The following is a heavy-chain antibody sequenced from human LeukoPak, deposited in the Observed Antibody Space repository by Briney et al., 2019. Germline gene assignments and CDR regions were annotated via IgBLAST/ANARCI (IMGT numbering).Heavy chain of an antibody. Sequence: GGSLRLSCAASGFTFSSYAMSWVRHAPGKGLEWVSDLSGSGVSTYSADSVKGRFTISRDNSKNTRYLQMNSLRAEDTAVYYCAKGSGSYYTEHIQRCGQGTLVTVSS. CDR1: GFTFSSYA. J-gene: IGHJ1*01. CDR2: LSGSGVST. D-gene: IGHD3-10*01. V-gene: IGHV3-23*01. CDR3: AKGSGSYYTEHIQR.